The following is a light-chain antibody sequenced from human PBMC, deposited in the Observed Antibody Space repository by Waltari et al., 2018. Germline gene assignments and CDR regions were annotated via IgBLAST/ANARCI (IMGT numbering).Light chain of an antibody. Sequence: QLVLTQSPSASASLGASVKLTCTLDSGHSSNIIAWHQQKPEKGPRFLMKVNSDGSHTKGDEIPDRVSGSRSGPERYLTISSVQSEDEADYYCQTGGHGTWVFGGGTKLTVL. CDR2: VNSDGSH. CDR3: QTGGHGTWV. CDR1: SGHSSNI. J-gene: IGLJ3*02. V-gene: IGLV4-69*01.